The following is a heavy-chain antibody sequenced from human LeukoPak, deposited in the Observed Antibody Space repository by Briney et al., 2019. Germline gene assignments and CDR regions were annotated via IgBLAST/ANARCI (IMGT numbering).Heavy chain of an antibody. J-gene: IGHJ4*02. CDR3: ARREGPPKNFDF. CDR1: GGSISSNNFY. CDR2: INYSGST. V-gene: IGHV4-39*01. Sequence: SETLSLTCSVSGGSISSNNFYWGWIRQPPGKGLEWIGSINYSGSTHYNASLKSRVTISVDTSKNQFSLMLSSATAADTAVYYCARREGPPKNFDFWGQGSLVTVSS.